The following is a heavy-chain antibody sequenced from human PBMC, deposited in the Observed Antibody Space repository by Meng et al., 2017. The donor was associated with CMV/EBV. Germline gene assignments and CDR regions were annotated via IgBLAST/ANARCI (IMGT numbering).Heavy chain of an antibody. CDR1: GGSVSSGSYY. D-gene: IGHD2-15*01. CDR2: IYHSGST. CDR3: ARDDCSGGSCYGY. J-gene: IGHJ4*02. V-gene: IGHV4-39*07. Sequence: GSLRLSCTVSGGSVSSGSYYWSWIRQPPGKGLEWIGSIYHSGSTYYNPSLKSRVTISVDTSKNQFSLKLSSVTAADTAVYYCARDDCSGGSCYGYWGQGTLVTVSS.